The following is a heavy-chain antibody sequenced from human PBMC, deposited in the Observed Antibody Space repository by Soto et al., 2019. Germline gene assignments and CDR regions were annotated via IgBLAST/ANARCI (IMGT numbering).Heavy chain of an antibody. CDR1: GGSISSSSYY. J-gene: IGHJ6*02. Sequence: QLQLQESGPGLVKPSETLSLTCTVSGGSISSSSYYWGWIRQPPGKGLEWIGSIYYSGSTYYNPSLKSRVTISVDTSKNQFSLKLSSVTAADTAVYYCARRAPKLELLTYYYYGMDVWGQGTTVTVSS. D-gene: IGHD1-7*01. V-gene: IGHV4-39*01. CDR2: IYYSGST. CDR3: ARRAPKLELLTYYYYGMDV.